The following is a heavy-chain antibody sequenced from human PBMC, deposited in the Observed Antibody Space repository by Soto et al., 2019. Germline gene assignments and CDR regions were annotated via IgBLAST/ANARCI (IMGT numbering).Heavy chain of an antibody. CDR2: ISSSGSTI. CDR1: GYTFSSYE. J-gene: IGHJ5*02. CDR3: ARTAVAGKLSWFDP. V-gene: IGHV3-48*03. Sequence: GGSLRLSCAASGYTFSSYEMNWVRKAPGKGLEWVSYISSSGSTIYYADSVKGRFTISRDNAKNSLYLQMNSLRAEDTAVYYSARTAVAGKLSWFDPWGQGTLVTV. D-gene: IGHD6-19*01.